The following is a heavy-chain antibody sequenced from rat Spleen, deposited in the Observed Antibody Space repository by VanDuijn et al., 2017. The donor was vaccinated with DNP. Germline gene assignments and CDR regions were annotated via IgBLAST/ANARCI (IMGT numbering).Heavy chain of an antibody. D-gene: IGHD1-2*01. CDR3: AYYYSIYYYAIDA. J-gene: IGHJ4*01. Sequence: EVQVLESGGGLVQPGNSLKLSCATSGFTFSTAWMYWYRQFPEKRLEWVARIKAKSNNYATDYTESVKGRFTISRDDSKSSIYLQINNLKEEDTAIYYCAYYYSIYYYAIDAWGQGTSVTVSS. CDR1: GFTFSTAW. V-gene: IGHV6-6*01. CDR2: IKAKSNNYAT.